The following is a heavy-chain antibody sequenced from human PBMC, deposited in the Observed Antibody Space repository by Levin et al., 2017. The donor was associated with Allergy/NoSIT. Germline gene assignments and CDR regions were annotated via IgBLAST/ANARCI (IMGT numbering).Heavy chain of an antibody. V-gene: IGHV3-7*01. CDR3: GAQPFDFWSGYYVY. CDR2: IKQDGSEK. J-gene: IGHJ4*02. Sequence: LSLTCAASGFTFSSSWMSWVRQAPGKGLEWVANIKQDGSEKYYVDSVKGRFTISRDNAKNSLYLQMNSLRAEDTAVYYCGAQPFDFWSGYYVYWGQGTLVTVSS. D-gene: IGHD3-3*01. CDR1: GFTFSSSW.